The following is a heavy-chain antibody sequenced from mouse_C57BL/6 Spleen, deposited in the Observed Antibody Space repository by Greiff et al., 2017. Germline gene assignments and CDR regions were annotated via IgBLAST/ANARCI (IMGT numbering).Heavy chain of an antibody. Sequence: DVKLVESGGDLVKPGGSLKLSCAASGFTFSSYGMSWVRQTPDKRLEWVATISSGGSYTYYPDSVKGRFTISRDNAKNTLYLQMSSLKSEDTAMYYCARLITTDYFDYWGQGTTLTVSS. CDR2: ISSGGSYT. CDR3: ARLITTDYFDY. J-gene: IGHJ2*01. CDR1: GFTFSSYG. D-gene: IGHD1-1*01. V-gene: IGHV5-6*02.